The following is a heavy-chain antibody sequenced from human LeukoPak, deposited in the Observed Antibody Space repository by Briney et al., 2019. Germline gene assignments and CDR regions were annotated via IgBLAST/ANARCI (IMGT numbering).Heavy chain of an antibody. D-gene: IGHD1-14*01. CDR2: IYYSGST. CDR3: ARTTTSRAFDI. CDR1: CGSISSYY. Sequence: KPSETLSLTCTVSCGSISSYYWSWIRQPPGKGLEWIGYIYYSGSTNYNPSLKSRVTISVDTSKNQFSLKLSSVTAADTAVYYCARTTTSRAFDIWGQGTMVTVSS. J-gene: IGHJ3*02. V-gene: IGHV4-59*01.